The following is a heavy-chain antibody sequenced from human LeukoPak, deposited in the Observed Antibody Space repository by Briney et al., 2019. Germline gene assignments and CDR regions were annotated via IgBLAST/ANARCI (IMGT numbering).Heavy chain of an antibody. D-gene: IGHD2/OR15-2a*01. CDR3: ATWAFYHNLDV. V-gene: IGHV3-43*02. CDR2: IKADGSGT. Sequence: GGALRLSLPAPGFTIGPYPRYGFGQGPGRVLEWVSVIKADGSGTFYADSVRGRFTTSRDNSKNSLYLQMNSLTSEDTALYYCATWAFYHNLDVWGQGTTVIVSS. CDR1: GFTIGPYP. J-gene: IGHJ6*02.